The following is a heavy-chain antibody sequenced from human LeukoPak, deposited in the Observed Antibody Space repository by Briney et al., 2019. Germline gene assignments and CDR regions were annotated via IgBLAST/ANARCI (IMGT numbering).Heavy chain of an antibody. CDR1: GLTFITYA. D-gene: IGHD2-2*01. Sequence: SGGSLRLSCAASGLTFITYAMRWIRQAPGKGLEWVSSIGGGGTASYADSVKGRFTISRDLSKITVYLQMNSLRAEDTAVYYCAQDRGARYPFGMDVWGQGTTVTVSS. CDR2: IGGGGTA. J-gene: IGHJ6*02. CDR3: AQDRGARYPFGMDV. V-gene: IGHV3-23*01.